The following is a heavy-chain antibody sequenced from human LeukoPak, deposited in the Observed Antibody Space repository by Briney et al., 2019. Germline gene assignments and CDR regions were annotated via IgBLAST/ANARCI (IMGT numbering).Heavy chain of an antibody. CDR3: AKDSNPPDIVVVPAAPGY. CDR2: IKGSGGST. D-gene: IGHD2-2*01. V-gene: IGHV3-23*01. CDR1: GFTFSSYA. J-gene: IGHJ4*02. Sequence: GGSLRLSCAASGFTFSSYAMSWVRQAPGKGLEWVSAIKGSGGSTYYADSVKGRFTISRDNSKNTLYLQMNSLRAEDTAVYYCAKDSNPPDIVVVPAAPGYWGQGTLVTVSS.